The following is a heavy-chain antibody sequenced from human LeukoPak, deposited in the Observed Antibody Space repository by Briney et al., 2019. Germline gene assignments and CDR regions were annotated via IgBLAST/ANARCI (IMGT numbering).Heavy chain of an antibody. D-gene: IGHD2-15*01. CDR2: INPNSGGT. CDR3: ATAAPGYYFDY. J-gene: IGHJ4*02. V-gene: IGHV1-2*02. CDR1: GYTFTAYY. Sequence: GASVKVPCKASGYTFTAYYMHWVRQAPGQGLEWMGWINPNSGGTDYAQKFQGRVTMTRDTSIRTVYMDLSRLTSDDTAVYYCATAAPGYYFDYWGQGTLVTVSS.